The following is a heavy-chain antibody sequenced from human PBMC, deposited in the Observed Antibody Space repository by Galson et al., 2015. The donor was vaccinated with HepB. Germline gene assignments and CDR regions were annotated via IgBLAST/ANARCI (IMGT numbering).Heavy chain of an antibody. CDR1: GYTFTSYG. CDR3: VYYYDSSGYYDSMDV. Sequence: SVKVSCKASGYTFTSYGISWVRQAPGQGLEWMGGIIPIFGTANYAQKFQGRVTITADESTSTAYMELSSLRSEDTAVYYCVYYYDSSGYYDSMDVWGQGTTVTVSS. V-gene: IGHV1-69*13. J-gene: IGHJ6*02. D-gene: IGHD3-22*01. CDR2: IIPIFGTA.